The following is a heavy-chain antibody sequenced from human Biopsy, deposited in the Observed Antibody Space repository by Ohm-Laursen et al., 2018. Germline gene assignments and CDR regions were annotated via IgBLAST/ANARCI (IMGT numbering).Heavy chain of an antibody. D-gene: IGHD2/OR15-2a*01. CDR2: IYYSGST. J-gene: IGHJ6*02. CDR3: ARATNSTGWPYYYFYGMDV. V-gene: IGHV4-59*01. CDR1: GGSINSDY. Sequence: TLSLTWPVSGGSINSDYWSWIRQTPGKGLEWIGYIYYSGSTNYNPSLKSRVTISVDTSKNQFSLRLNSVTAADTAVYYCARATNSTGWPYYYFYGMDVWGQGTTVTVSS.